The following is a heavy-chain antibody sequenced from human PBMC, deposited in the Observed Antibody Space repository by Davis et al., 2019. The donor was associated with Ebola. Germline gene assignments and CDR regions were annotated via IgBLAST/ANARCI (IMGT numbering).Heavy chain of an antibody. J-gene: IGHJ4*02. CDR1: GFTFSNAW. CDR2: IKSKTDGGTT. Sequence: GESLKISCAASGFTFSNAWMSWVRQAPGKGLEWVGRIKSKTDGGTTDYAAPVKGRFTISRDDSKNTLYLQMNSLKTEDTAVYYCTTDDDFWSGYPLFDYWGQGTLVTVSS. D-gene: IGHD3-3*01. CDR3: TTDDDFWSGYPLFDY. V-gene: IGHV3-15*01.